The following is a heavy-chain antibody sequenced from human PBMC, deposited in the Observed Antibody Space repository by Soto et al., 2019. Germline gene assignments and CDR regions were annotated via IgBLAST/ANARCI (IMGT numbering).Heavy chain of an antibody. CDR3: ARLVRGSSSMDV. V-gene: IGHV1-18*04. CDR1: GYTFTSYG. CDR2: ISAYNGNT. D-gene: IGHD6-13*01. Sequence: ASVKVSCKASGYTFTSYGISWVGQAPGQGLEWMGWISAYNGNTNYAQKLQGRVTMTTDTSTSPAYMELRSLRSDDTAVYYCARLVRGSSSMDVWGQGPTVNVSS. J-gene: IGHJ6*02.